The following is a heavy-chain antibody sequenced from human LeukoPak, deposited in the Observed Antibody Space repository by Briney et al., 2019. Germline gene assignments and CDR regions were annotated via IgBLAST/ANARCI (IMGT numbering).Heavy chain of an antibody. D-gene: IGHD3-16*02. CDR3: ATGVRLEELSSSDY. V-gene: IGHV1-24*01. Sequence: ASVKVSCKVSGYTLTELSMHWVRQAPGKGLEWMGGFDPEDGETIYAQKFQGRVTMTEDTSTDTAYMELSSLRSEDTAVYYCATGVRLEELSSSDYWGQGTLVTVSS. J-gene: IGHJ4*02. CDR1: GYTLTELS. CDR2: FDPEDGET.